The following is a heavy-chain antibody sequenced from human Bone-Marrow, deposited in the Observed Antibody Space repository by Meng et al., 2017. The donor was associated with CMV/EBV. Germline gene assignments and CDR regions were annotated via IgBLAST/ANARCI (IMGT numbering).Heavy chain of an antibody. J-gene: IGHJ4*02. CDR3: ARVQRGYSSSWTSFDY. V-gene: IGHV3-52*01. Sequence: GGSLRLSCAASGFTFSSSWMHWVCQAPEKGLEWVADIKCDGSEKYYVDSVKGRLTISRDNAKNSLYLQMNSLRAEDTAVYYCARVQRGYSSSWTSFDYWGQGTLVTVSS. CDR1: GFTFSSSW. CDR2: IKCDGSEK. D-gene: IGHD6-13*01.